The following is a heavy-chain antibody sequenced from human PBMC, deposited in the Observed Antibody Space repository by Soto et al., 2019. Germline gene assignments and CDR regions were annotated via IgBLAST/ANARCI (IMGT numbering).Heavy chain of an antibody. V-gene: IGHV3-15*01. Sequence: VGSLRLSCSASGFTFTNAWMNWVRQAPGKGLEWVGRIKSKVHGGAVDYAAPVKGRFTISRDDSENTLYLQMNSLQTEDTAVYYCATLPSSSNFDFWGQGTVVTVSS. CDR2: IKSKVHGGAV. CDR1: GFTFTNAW. D-gene: IGHD6-13*01. J-gene: IGHJ4*02. CDR3: ATLPSSSNFDF.